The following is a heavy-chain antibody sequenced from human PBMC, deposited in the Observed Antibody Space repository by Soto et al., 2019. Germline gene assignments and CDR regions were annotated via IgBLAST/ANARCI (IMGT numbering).Heavy chain of an antibody. J-gene: IGHJ6*01. CDR1: GYSFTSYW. CDR3: ARRVRYSAYYYYGMDV. V-gene: IGHV5-10-1*01. D-gene: IGHD3-9*01. CDR2: IDPSDSYA. Sequence: GESLKISCKGSGYSFTSYWISWVRQMPGKGLEWMGRIDPSDSYANYSPSFQGHVTISADKSISTAYLQWSSLKASDTAMYYCARRVRYSAYYYYGMDVWGQGTTVTVSS.